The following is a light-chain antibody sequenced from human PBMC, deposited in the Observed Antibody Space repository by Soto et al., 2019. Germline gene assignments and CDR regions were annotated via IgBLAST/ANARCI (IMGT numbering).Light chain of an antibody. CDR3: QSYDTSLSGGSV. Sequence: QSVLTQSPSVSGAPGQRVSISCTGTSSNIGAGFDVHWYQQLPATAPKLLIYGNNNRPSGVSDRFSGSKSGTSASLAITGLQAEDEADYYCQSYDTSLSGGSVFGTGTKLTVL. V-gene: IGLV1-40*01. CDR1: SSNIGAGFD. J-gene: IGLJ1*01. CDR2: GNN.